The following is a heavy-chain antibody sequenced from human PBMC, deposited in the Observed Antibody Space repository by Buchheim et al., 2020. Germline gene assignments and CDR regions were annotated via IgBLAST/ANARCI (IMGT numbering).Heavy chain of an antibody. J-gene: IGHJ4*02. V-gene: IGHV3-23*01. CDR3: AKPRDGYNWGSFHY. Sequence: EVQLLESGGGLIQPGGSLRLSCAGSGFTFSSYVMNWVRQAPGKGLEWVSGIGGSGSRTFYADSVKGRLTISRDNSKNTLYLQMNGLRAEDTAVYYCAKPRDGYNWGSFHYWGQGTL. D-gene: IGHD5-24*01. CDR1: GFTFSSYV. CDR2: IGGSGSRT.